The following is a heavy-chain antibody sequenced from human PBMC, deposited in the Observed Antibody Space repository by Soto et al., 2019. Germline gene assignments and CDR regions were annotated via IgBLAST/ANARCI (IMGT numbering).Heavy chain of an antibody. Sequence: GGSLRLSCAASGFTFDDYAMHWVRQAPGKGLEWVSGISWNSGSIGYADSVKGRFTISRDNAKNSLYLQMNSLRAEDTALYYCAKDIFGGAAAGTQHYSYYGMDVWGQGTTVTVSS. CDR1: GFTFDDYA. CDR2: ISWNSGSI. J-gene: IGHJ6*02. CDR3: AKDIFGGAAAGTQHYSYYGMDV. D-gene: IGHD6-13*01. V-gene: IGHV3-9*01.